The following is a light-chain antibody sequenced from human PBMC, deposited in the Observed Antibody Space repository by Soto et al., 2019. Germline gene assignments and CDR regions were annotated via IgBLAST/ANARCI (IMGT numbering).Light chain of an antibody. V-gene: IGLV4-69*01. CDR2: LNSDGSH. J-gene: IGLJ1*01. Sequence: QPVLTQSPSASASLGASVKLTCTLSSGHSSYAIAWHQQQPEKGPRYLMKLNSDGSHSKGDGIPDRFSGSSSGAERYLTISGVQSEDEADYHCQTWGTGIQVFGTGTKLTVL. CDR3: QTWGTGIQV. CDR1: SGHSSYA.